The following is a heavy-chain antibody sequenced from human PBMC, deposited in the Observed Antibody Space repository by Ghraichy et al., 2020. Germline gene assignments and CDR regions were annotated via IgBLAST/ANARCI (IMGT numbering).Heavy chain of an antibody. D-gene: IGHD4-17*01. V-gene: IGHV3-23*01. J-gene: IGHJ4*02. CDR2: ISGNGLST. CDR3: ARHYEDYGDYFDY. Sequence: GSLRLSCAASGFTFSRYAMSWVRQAPGKGLEWVSAISGNGLSTYYVDSVKGRFTISRDSSKNTLYLQMNSLRAEDTAKYYCARHYEDYGDYFDYWGQGTLVTACS. CDR1: GFTFSRYA.